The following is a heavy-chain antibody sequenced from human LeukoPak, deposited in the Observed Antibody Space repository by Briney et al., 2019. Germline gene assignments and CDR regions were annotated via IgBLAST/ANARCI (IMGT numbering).Heavy chain of an antibody. CDR3: AKNTVGETIGWDAYDI. Sequence: GESLRLSCAASGFTFSRSAMHWVRQAPGKGLEWVAVMSYDGSIQFYADSVKGRFTISRDNSKNTLYLQMNSLRVEDTAVYYCAKNTVGETIGWDAYDIWGHGTLGAVSS. D-gene: IGHD1-26*01. CDR1: GFTFSRSA. CDR2: MSYDGSIQ. V-gene: IGHV3-30*07. J-gene: IGHJ3*02.